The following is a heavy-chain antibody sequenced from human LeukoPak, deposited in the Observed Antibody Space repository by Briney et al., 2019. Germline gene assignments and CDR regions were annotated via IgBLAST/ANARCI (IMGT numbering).Heavy chain of an antibody. Sequence: PGGSLRLSCAASGFTFSNYAMSWVRQAPGEGLEWVSAISGSGGSTYYADSVKGRFTISRDNSKNTLYLQLNSLRAEDTAVYYCAKWGDYDILTGYYDSDYWGQGTLVTVSS. D-gene: IGHD3-9*01. J-gene: IGHJ4*02. CDR1: GFTFSNYA. V-gene: IGHV3-23*01. CDR3: AKWGDYDILTGYYDSDY. CDR2: ISGSGGST.